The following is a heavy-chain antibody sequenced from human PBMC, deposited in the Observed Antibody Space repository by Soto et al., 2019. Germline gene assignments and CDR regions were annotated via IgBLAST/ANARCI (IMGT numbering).Heavy chain of an antibody. J-gene: IGHJ6*02. Sequence: GGSLRLSCPASGFTVSSNYMSWVRQAPGKGLEWVSVIYSGGSTYYADSVKGRFTISRDISRNTLYLQMNSLRAEDTAVYYCVRENYYYGMDVWGQGTTVTVSS. CDR1: GFTVSSNY. CDR3: VRENYYYGMDV. CDR2: IYSGGST. V-gene: IGHV3-66*01.